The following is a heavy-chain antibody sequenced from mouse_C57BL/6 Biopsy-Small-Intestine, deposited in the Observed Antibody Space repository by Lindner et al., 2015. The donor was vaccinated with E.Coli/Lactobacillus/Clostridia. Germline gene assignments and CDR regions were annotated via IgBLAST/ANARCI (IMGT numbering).Heavy chain of an antibody. CDR3: ARAGYGYEGFDY. CDR2: INPYNGGT. CDR1: GYTLTDSY. D-gene: IGHD2-2*01. J-gene: IGHJ2*01. V-gene: IGHV1-19*01. Sequence: VQLQESGPVLVKPGTSVKMSCKASGYTLTDSYMNWVKRSPGKSLEWIGIINPYNGGTSYNQKFKGKATLTVDRSSSTAYMELSSLTSEDSAVYYCARAGYGYEGFDYWGQGTTLTVSS.